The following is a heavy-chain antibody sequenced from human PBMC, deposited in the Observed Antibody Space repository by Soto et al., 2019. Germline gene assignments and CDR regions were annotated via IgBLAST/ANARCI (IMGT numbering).Heavy chain of an antibody. Sequence: SETLSLTCAVSGGSISSSNWWSWVRQPPGKGLEWIGEIYHSGSTNYNPSLKSRVTISVDKSKNQFSLKLSSVTAADTAVYYCARVQAPAHQPQVYYXDYWGQGTLVTVSS. CDR3: ARVQAPAHQPQVYYXDY. D-gene: IGHD6-13*01. CDR2: IYHSGST. CDR1: GGSISSSNW. V-gene: IGHV4-4*02. J-gene: IGHJ4*02.